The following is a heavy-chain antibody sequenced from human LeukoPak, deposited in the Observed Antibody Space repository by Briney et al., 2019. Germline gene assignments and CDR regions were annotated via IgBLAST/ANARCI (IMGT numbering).Heavy chain of an antibody. Sequence: GGSLRLSCAASGFTFSSYWMSWVRQAPGKGLEWVANIKQDGSEKYYVDSVKGRFTISRDNAKNSLYLQMNSLRAEDTAVYYCARDLTRYSSSWYYHWTETYYFDYWGQGTLVTVSS. V-gene: IGHV3-7*03. CDR3: ARDLTRYSSSWYYHWTETYYFDY. CDR1: GFTFSSYW. D-gene: IGHD6-13*01. J-gene: IGHJ4*02. CDR2: IKQDGSEK.